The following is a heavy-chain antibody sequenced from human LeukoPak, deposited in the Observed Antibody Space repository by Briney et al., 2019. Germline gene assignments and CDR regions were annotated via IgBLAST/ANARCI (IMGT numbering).Heavy chain of an antibody. CDR3: ARVTGYMIEDYFDY. CDR2: IYYSGST. V-gene: IGHV4-59*01. Sequence: SETLSLTCNVSGGSIRGYYWSWIRQPPGKGLEWIGYIYYSGSTNHKPSLKSRVTISVETSKNQFSLKLRSVTAADTAVYYCARVTGYMIEDYFDYWGQGTLVTVSP. D-gene: IGHD3-22*01. CDR1: GGSIRGYY. J-gene: IGHJ4*02.